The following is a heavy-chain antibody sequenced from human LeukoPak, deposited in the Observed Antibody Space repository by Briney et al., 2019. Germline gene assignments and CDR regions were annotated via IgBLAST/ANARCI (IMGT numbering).Heavy chain of an antibody. CDR2: IWYDGSNK. CDR1: GFTFSSYG. CDR3: ASEGSRYSSSPFYGMDA. J-gene: IGHJ6*02. Sequence: GGSLRLSCAASGFTFSSYGMHWVRQAPGKGLEWVAVIWYDGSNKYYADSVKGRFTISRDNSKNTLYLQMNSLRAEDTAVYYCASEGSRYSSSPFYGMDAWGQGTTVTVSS. D-gene: IGHD6-6*01. V-gene: IGHV3-33*08.